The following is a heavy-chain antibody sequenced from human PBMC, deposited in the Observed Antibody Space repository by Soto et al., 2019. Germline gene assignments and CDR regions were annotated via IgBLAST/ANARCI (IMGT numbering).Heavy chain of an antibody. CDR1: GFTFSSYA. CDR2: ISGSGGST. Sequence: GGSLRLSCAASGFTFSSYAMSWVRQAPGKGLEWVSAISGSGGSTYYADSVKGRFTISRDNSKNTLYLQMNSLRAEDTAVYYCAKDKPRVPAAPLYYMDVWGKGTTVTVSS. CDR3: AKDKPRVPAAPLYYMDV. V-gene: IGHV3-23*01. D-gene: IGHD2-2*01. J-gene: IGHJ6*03.